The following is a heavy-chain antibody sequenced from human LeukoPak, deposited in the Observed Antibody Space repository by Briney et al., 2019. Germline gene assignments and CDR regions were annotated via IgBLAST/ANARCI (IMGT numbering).Heavy chain of an antibody. J-gene: IGHJ4*02. CDR1: GYTLTELS. CDR2: FDPEDGET. D-gene: IGHD3-10*01. V-gene: IGHV1-24*01. Sequence: ASVKVSCKVSGYTLTELSMHWVRQAPGKGLEWMGDFDPEDGETIYAQKFQGRVTMTEDTSTDTAYMELSSLRSEDTAVYYCATVVTMVRGAYYFDYWGQGTLVTVSS. CDR3: ATVVTMVRGAYYFDY.